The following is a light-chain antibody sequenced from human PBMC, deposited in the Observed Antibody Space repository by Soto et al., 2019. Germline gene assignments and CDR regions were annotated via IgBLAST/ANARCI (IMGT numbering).Light chain of an antibody. J-gene: IGKJ4*01. CDR1: QDIRNY. CDR3: QXLRSYPST. V-gene: IGKV1-9*01. Sequence: DIQLTQSPSSLSASVGDRVTVTGRASQDIRNYLAWYQQKPGKAPKLMICDASTLYSGVPSRFSGSGSGTDFTLTISGLQPEDFAAYYCQXLRSYPSTXGGGTKVDIK. CDR2: DAS.